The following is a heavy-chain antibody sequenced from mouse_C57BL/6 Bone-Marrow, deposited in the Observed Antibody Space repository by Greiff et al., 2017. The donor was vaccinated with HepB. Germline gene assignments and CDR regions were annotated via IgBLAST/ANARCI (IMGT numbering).Heavy chain of an antibody. CDR1: GYTFTDYN. CDR2: INPNNGGT. V-gene: IGHV1-18*01. CDR3: ARGILSGTWFAY. Sequence: EVKLMESGPELVKPGASVKIPCKASGYTFTDYNMDWVKQSHGKSLEWIGDINPNNGGTIYNQKFKGKATLTVDKSSSTAYMELRSLTSEDTAVYYCARGILSGTWFAYWGQGTLVTVSA. J-gene: IGHJ3*01. D-gene: IGHD4-1*01.